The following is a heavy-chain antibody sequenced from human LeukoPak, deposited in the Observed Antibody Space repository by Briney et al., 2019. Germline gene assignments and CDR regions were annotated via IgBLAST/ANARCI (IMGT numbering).Heavy chain of an antibody. D-gene: IGHD3-22*01. CDR2: IYYSGST. V-gene: IGHV4-31*03. J-gene: IGHJ4*02. Sequence: SETLSLICTVSGGSISSGGYYWSWIRQHPGKGLEWIGYIYYSGSTYYNPSLKSRVTISVDTSKNQFSLKLSPVTAADTAVYYCARGIVVVANFDYWGQGTLATVSS. CDR1: GGSISSGGYY. CDR3: ARGIVVVANFDY.